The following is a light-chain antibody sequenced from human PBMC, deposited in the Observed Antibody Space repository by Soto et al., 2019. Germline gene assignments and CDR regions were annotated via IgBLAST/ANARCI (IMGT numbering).Light chain of an antibody. Sequence: QLVLTQPASVSGSPGQSITISCTGTSSDVGGYNYVSWYQQHPGKAPKLMIYDVSNRPSGVSNRFSGSKSGNTASLTISGLQAEDEAEYYCSSYTSSSTLYVFGTGTKLTVL. V-gene: IGLV2-14*01. J-gene: IGLJ1*01. CDR1: SSDVGGYNY. CDR2: DVS. CDR3: SSYTSSSTLYV.